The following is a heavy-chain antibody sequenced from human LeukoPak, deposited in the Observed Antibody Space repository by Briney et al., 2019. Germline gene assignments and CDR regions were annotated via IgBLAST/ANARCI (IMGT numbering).Heavy chain of an antibody. D-gene: IGHD6-19*01. Sequence: PGGSLRLSCAASGFTFSSYAMSWVRQAPGKGLEWVSAISGSGGSTYYADSVKGRFTISRDNSKNTLCLQMNSLRAEDTAVYYCANAPGYSSGWSYNWFDPWGQGTLVTVSS. CDR1: GFTFSSYA. J-gene: IGHJ5*02. CDR3: ANAPGYSSGWSYNWFDP. V-gene: IGHV3-23*01. CDR2: ISGSGGST.